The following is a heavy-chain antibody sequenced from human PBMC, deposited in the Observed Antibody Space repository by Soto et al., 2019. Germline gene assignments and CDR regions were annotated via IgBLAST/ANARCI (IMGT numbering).Heavy chain of an antibody. CDR3: AKDSRIPQQQLASPVDY. Sequence: GGSLRLSCAASGFTFSSYGMHWVRQAPGKGLEWVAVISYDGSNKYYADSVKGRFTISSDNSKNTLYLQMNSLRAEDTAVYYCAKDSRIPQQQLASPVDYWGQGTLVTVSS. D-gene: IGHD6-13*01. J-gene: IGHJ4*02. CDR2: ISYDGSNK. CDR1: GFTFSSYG. V-gene: IGHV3-30*18.